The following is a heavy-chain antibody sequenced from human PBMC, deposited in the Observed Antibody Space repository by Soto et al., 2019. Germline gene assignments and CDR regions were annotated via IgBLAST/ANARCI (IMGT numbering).Heavy chain of an antibody. CDR1: GFSLSNARMG. V-gene: IGHV2-26*01. D-gene: IGHD5-12*01. CDR2: IFSNDEK. J-gene: IGHJ6*03. CDR3: ARSLREYSGPEDYYYMDV. Sequence: GSGPTLVNPTETLTLTCTVSGFSLSNARMGVSWIRQPPGKALEWLAHIFSNDEKSYSTSLKSRLTISKDTSKSQVVLTMTNMDPVDTATYYCARSLREYSGPEDYYYMDVWGKGTTVTVSS.